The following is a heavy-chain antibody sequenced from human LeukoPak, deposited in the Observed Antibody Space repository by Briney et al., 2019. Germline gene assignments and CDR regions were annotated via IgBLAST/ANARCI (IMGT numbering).Heavy chain of an antibody. CDR2: INPSGGSK. V-gene: IGHV1-46*01. Sequence: GASLKVSRKASGYTLTSDYMQGGRQTPGQGVECIGKINPSGGSKSYNQKFQGRVTMTRYMSTSTVYMELSRLRSEDTAVYYCARDPQAQQLAATIHGGSFDPWGQGTLVTVSS. D-gene: IGHD3-16*01. CDR3: ARDPQAQQLAATIHGGSFDP. CDR1: GYTLTSDY. J-gene: IGHJ5*02.